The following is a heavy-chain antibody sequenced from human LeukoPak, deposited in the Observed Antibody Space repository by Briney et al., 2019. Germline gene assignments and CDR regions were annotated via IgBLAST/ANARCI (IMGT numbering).Heavy chain of an antibody. CDR1: GGSISGYY. V-gene: IGHV4-34*01. CDR2: INHRGST. CDR3: ARGRRCSSTSCHAGWFDP. J-gene: IGHJ5*02. D-gene: IGHD2-2*01. Sequence: PSETLSLTCTVSGGSISGYYWSWIRQPPGKGLEWIGEINHRGSTNYNPSLRSRVTISVDTSKNQFSLKLSSVTAADTAVYYCARGRRCSSTSCHAGWFDPWGQGTLVTVSS.